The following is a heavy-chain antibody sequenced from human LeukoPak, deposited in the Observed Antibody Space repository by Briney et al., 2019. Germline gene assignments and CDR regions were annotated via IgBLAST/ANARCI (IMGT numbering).Heavy chain of an antibody. J-gene: IGHJ4*02. V-gene: IGHV4-59*11. CDR3: ARDGPGSYYNYFDY. CDR2: IYYSGST. CDR1: GGSISSHY. D-gene: IGHD3-10*01. Sequence: SETLSLTCTVSGGSISSHYWSWIRQPPGKGLECIGYIYYSGSTNYNPSLKSRVTMSVDTSKNQFSLKLSSVTAADTAVYYCARDGPGSYYNYFDYWGQGTLVTVSP.